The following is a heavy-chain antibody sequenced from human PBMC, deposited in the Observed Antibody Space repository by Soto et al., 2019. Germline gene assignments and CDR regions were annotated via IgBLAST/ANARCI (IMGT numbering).Heavy chain of an antibody. J-gene: IGHJ4*02. V-gene: IGHV1-3*01. CDR2: INAGNGNT. CDR3: ARSSGYYLIDY. D-gene: IGHD3-22*01. Sequence: QVQLVQSGAEVKKPGASVKVSCKASGYTFTSYAMHWVRQAPGQRLEWMGWINAGNGNTKHSQKFQGRVTITRDTSASTAYMELSSLRSEDTAVHYCARSSGYYLIDYWGQGTLVTVSS. CDR1: GYTFTSYA.